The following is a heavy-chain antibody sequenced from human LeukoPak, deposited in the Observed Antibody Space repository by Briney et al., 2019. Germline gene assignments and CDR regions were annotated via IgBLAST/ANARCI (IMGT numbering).Heavy chain of an antibody. J-gene: IGHJ3*02. D-gene: IGHD3-22*01. CDR2: ISGSGGST. V-gene: IGHV3-23*01. Sequence: GGSLRLSCAASGFTFSSYAMSWVRQAPGKGLEWVSAISGSGGSTYYADSVKGRFTISRDNSKNTLYLQMNSLRAEDTAVYYCAKGLEQYYYDSSGLRIAFDIWGQGTMVTVSP. CDR3: AKGLEQYYYDSSGLRIAFDI. CDR1: GFTFSSYA.